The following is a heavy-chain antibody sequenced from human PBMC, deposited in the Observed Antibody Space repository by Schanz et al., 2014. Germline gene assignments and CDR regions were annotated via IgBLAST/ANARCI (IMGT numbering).Heavy chain of an antibody. Sequence: EVQLVESGGGVVQPGESLRVSCAASGFTFSNYWMSWVRQAPGKGLEWVSGISDRGDGTNYGDSVRGRFTISRDNSRNTVYLQMNNVGVDDTATYYCVKTDAGWRFDYWGQGTLVIVSS. J-gene: IGHJ4*02. CDR3: VKTDAGWRFDY. V-gene: IGHV3-23*04. CDR2: ISDRGDGT. D-gene: IGHD6-19*01. CDR1: GFTFSNYW.